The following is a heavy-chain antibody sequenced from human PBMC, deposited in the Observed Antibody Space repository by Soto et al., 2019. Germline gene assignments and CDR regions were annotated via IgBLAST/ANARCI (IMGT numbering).Heavy chain of an antibody. J-gene: IGHJ4*01. D-gene: IGHD3-3*01. CDR1: GFVFSSYD. CDR3: AKGKTIFGVVVVSEY. V-gene: IGHV3-30*18. Sequence: PGGSLRLSCAVSGFVFSSYDMHWVRQAPGKGLEWVAVISNDGSNKDYADSVKGRFTISRDNSKITLYLQMNGLRAEDTAVYYCAKGKTIFGVVVVSEYWDQGTLVTV. CDR2: ISNDGSNK.